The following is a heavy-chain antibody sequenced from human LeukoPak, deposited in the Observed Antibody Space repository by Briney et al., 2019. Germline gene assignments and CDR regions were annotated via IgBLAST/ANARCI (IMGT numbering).Heavy chain of an antibody. CDR1: GFIFINYA. CDR2: IDNDGGKT. Sequence: GGSLRLSCAASGFIFINYAMNWFRQAPGKGLEWVADIDNDGGKTYYTDSAKGRSTISRDNSKNTLYLQMNSLRAEDTALYYCAKSGSRWSYFDYWGQGTLVTVSS. V-gene: IGHV3-23*01. J-gene: IGHJ4*02. D-gene: IGHD1-26*01. CDR3: AKSGSRWSYFDY.